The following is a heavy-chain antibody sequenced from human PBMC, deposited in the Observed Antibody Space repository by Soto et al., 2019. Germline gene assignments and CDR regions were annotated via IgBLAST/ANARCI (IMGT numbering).Heavy chain of an antibody. D-gene: IGHD3-9*01. CDR3: ARELLTGYLVVGAFDI. Sequence: GGSLRLSCAASGFTFSSYAMHWVRQAPGKGLEWVAVISYDGSNKYYADSVKGRFTISRDNSKNTLYLQMNSLRAEDTAVYYCARELLTGYLVVGAFDIWGQGTMVTVSS. J-gene: IGHJ3*02. CDR1: GFTFSSYA. CDR2: ISYDGSNK. V-gene: IGHV3-30-3*01.